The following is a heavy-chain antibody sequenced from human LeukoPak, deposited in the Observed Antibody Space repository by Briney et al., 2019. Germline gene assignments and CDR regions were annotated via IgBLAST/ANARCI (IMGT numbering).Heavy chain of an antibody. CDR3: AGGSRLIDPFDY. CDR1: GGSISSGGYS. Sequence: SQTLSLTCAVSGGSISSGGYSWSWIRQPPGKGLEWIGYIYHSGSTYYNPSLKSRVTISVDRSKNQFSLKLSSVTAADTAVYYCAGGSRLIDPFDYWGQGTLVTVSS. CDR2: IYHSGST. D-gene: IGHD3-16*01. V-gene: IGHV4-30-2*01. J-gene: IGHJ4*02.